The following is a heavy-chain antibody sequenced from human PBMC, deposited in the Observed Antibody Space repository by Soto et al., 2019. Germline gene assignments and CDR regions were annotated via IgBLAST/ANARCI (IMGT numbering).Heavy chain of an antibody. CDR2: ISGYNGNT. J-gene: IGHJ6*02. V-gene: IGHV1-18*01. Sequence: QVQLVQSGGEEKKPGASVRVSCKASEYNFTSYGISWVRQAPGQGVEWMGWISGYNGNTNYAQKLQGRDTMTTDTSTSTAYMELRSLRSDDTAVYYCASTRPGYYYYGMDVWGQGTTVTVSS. CDR3: ASTRPGYYYYGMDV. CDR1: EYNFTSYG.